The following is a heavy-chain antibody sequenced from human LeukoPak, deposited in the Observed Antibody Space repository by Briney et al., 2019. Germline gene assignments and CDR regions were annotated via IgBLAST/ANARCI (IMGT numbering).Heavy chain of an antibody. D-gene: IGHD3-10*01. V-gene: IGHV1-46*01. CDR3: ANTYGSGSYYKGGFDP. CDR2: INPSGTDS. CDR1: GYTFSTYY. J-gene: IGHJ5*02. Sequence: ASVKVSCKASGYTFSTYYMHWVRQAPGQGLERMGIINPSGTDSNYAQKFQGRVTMTRDTSIRTVYMELSRLRSDDTAVYYCANTYGSGSYYKGGFDPWGQGTLVTVSS.